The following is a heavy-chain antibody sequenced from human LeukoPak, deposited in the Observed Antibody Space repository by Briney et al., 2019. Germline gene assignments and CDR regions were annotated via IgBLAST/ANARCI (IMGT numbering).Heavy chain of an antibody. CDR2: INHSGST. CDR3: VRSGGGGSGY. V-gene: IGHV4-34*01. Sequence: SETLSLTCAVYGGSFSGYYWSWIRQPPGKGLEWIGEINHSGSTNYNPSLKSRVTISLDTYKNQFSLKLSSVTAADTAVYYCVRSGGGGSGYWGQGTLVTVSS. CDR1: GGSFSGYY. D-gene: IGHD3-16*01. J-gene: IGHJ4*02.